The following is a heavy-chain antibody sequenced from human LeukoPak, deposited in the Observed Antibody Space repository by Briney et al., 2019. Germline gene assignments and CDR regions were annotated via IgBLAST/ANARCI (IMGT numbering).Heavy chain of an antibody. J-gene: IGHJ4*02. CDR3: ARGPSGWHNFDY. Sequence: SVKVSCKASGGTFSSYAISWVRQAPGQGLEWMGRIIPILGIANYAQKFQGRVTITADKSTSTAYMELSSLRSEDTAVYYCARGPSGWHNFDYWGQGTLVTVSS. D-gene: IGHD6-19*01. CDR1: GGTFSSYA. CDR2: IIPILGIA. V-gene: IGHV1-69*04.